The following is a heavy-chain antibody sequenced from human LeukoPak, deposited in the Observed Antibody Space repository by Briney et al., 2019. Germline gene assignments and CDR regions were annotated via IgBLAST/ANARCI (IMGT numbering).Heavy chain of an antibody. J-gene: IGHJ4*02. Sequence: PSETLSLTCTVSGGSISNYYWTWIRQPPGKGLEWIGYIYYSGSTNYNPSLKSRVTISVDTSKNQFSLKLSSVTAADTAVYYCARGDSGWYGAFDYWSQGTLVTVSS. V-gene: IGHV4-59*08. CDR1: GGSISNYY. CDR2: IYYSGST. D-gene: IGHD6-19*01. CDR3: ARGDSGWYGAFDY.